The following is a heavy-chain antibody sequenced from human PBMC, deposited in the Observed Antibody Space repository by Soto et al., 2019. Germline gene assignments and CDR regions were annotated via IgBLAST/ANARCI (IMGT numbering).Heavy chain of an antibody. V-gene: IGHV5-51*01. CDR1: VYSFTSYW. CDR3: ARHNRGLTYYYDSSGYYLGSGYFDY. Sequence: GESLKISCKGSVYSFTSYWIGWVRQMPGKGLEWMGIIYPGDSDTRYSPSFQGQVTISADKSISTAYLQWSSLKASDTAMYYCARHNRGLTYYYDSSGYYLGSGYFDYWGQGTLVTVSS. D-gene: IGHD3-22*01. J-gene: IGHJ4*02. CDR2: IYPGDSDT.